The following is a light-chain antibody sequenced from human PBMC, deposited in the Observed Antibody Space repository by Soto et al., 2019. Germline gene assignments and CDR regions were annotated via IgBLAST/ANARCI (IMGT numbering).Light chain of an antibody. Sequence: SYELTQPPSVSVALGQTARITCGGNNIGGKNVHWYQLSPGQAPVLVIYRDTNRPSGIPERFSGSNSGNTATLAISGAQAGDDGDYYCQVWDSSTVVFGGGTKVTVL. CDR2: RDT. CDR1: NIGGKN. V-gene: IGLV3-9*01. J-gene: IGLJ3*02. CDR3: QVWDSSTVV.